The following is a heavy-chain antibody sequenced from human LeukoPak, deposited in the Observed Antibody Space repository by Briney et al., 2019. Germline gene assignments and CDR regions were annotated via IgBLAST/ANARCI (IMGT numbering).Heavy chain of an antibody. V-gene: IGHV3-15*01. D-gene: IGHD5-12*01. CDR1: GFTFNTAW. J-gene: IGHJ4*02. Sequence: GGSLRLSRAASGFTFNTAWMSWVRQAPGKGLDWVGRIKAKTDGGTIDYGAPVKGRFTISRDDSKSTFYLQMDTLTTEDTAVYYCTTEDLLGHDGAMLDFWGQGTLVTVS. CDR3: TTEDLLGHDGAMLDF. CDR2: IKAKTDGGTI.